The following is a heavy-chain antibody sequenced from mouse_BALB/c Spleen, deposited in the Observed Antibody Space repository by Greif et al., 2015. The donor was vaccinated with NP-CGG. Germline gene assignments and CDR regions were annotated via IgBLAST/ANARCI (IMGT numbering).Heavy chain of an antibody. CDR3: TRSGYYFWFAY. CDR1: GYTFTSYY. J-gene: IGHJ3*01. D-gene: IGHD2-3*01. CDR2: INPTNGGT. Sequence: QVQLQQSGAELVKPGASVKLSCKASGYTFTSYYMYWVKQRPGQGLEWIGEINPTNGGTNFNEKFKSKATLTVDKSSSTAYMQLSSLTSEDSAVYYCTRSGYYFWFAYWGQGTLVTVSA. V-gene: IGHV1S81*02.